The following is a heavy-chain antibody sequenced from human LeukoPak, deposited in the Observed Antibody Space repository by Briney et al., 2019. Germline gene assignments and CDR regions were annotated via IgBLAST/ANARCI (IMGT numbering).Heavy chain of an antibody. CDR1: GGSIRTNYNY. Sequence: SETLSLTCTVSGGSIRTNYNYWGWIRQPPGKGLEWIGSIYYSGSTYYNPSLKSRVTISVDTSKNQFSLNLRSVTAADAAVYYCASSHGYNPDWYLDLWGRGTLITVSS. D-gene: IGHD5-24*01. J-gene: IGHJ2*01. CDR2: IYYSGST. CDR3: ASSHGYNPDWYLDL. V-gene: IGHV4-39*01.